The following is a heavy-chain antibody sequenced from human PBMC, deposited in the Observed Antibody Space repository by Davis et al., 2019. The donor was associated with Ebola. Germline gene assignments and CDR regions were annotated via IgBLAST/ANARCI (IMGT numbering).Heavy chain of an antibody. CDR1: GFTFSSYA. D-gene: IGHD1-26*01. CDR3: AKGPPGELTSYYYYYMDV. CDR2: ISGSGGST. Sequence: GESLKISCAASGFTFSSYAMSWVRQAPGKGLEWVSAISGSGGSTYYADSVKGRFTISRDNSKNTLYLQMNSLRAEDTAVYYCAKGPPGELTSYYYYYMDVWGKGTTVTVSS. J-gene: IGHJ6*03. V-gene: IGHV3-23*01.